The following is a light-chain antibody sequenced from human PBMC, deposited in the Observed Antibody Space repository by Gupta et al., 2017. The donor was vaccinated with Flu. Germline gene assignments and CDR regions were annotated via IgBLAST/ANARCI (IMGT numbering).Light chain of an antibody. CDR2: KDT. CDR1: TLSNQY. Sequence: SYELPQPPSVSVSPGQTARITCSGDTLSNQYSYWYQQKPGQAPVLVIYKDTERPSGVPERFSGSSSGTTVTFTTSGVQAEDEAAYYCQSAETTGTYVVFGGGTKLTVL. V-gene: IGLV3-25*03. J-gene: IGLJ2*01. CDR3: QSAETTGTYVV.